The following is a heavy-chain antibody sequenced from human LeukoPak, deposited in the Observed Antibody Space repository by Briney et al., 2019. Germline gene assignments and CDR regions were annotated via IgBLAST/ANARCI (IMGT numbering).Heavy chain of an antibody. CDR1: GGSISSSNW. J-gene: IGHJ6*02. CDR3: ARHYVDIRTVGASYYYYGLDV. CDR2: IYHSGST. Sequence: PSETLSLTCAVSGGSISSSNWWSWVRQPPGKGLEWIGEIYHSGSTYYNPSLKSRVTISVDTSKNQFSLKVTSVTAADTAVFYCARHYVDIRTVGASYYYYGLDVWGQGTTVTVSS. V-gene: IGHV4-4*02. D-gene: IGHD3-16*02.